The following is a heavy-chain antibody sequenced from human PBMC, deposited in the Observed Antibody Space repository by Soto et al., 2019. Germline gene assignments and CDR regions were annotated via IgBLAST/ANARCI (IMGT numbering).Heavy chain of an antibody. CDR1: GFTFSSYA. Sequence: GGSLRLSCSASGFTFSSYAKHWVRQAPGKGLEYVSAVSTNGGTSYYADSVKGRFTISRDNSRNTLYLQMNSLRPEDTAVYYCVKDRAPRDGYKTQPGSWGLGTLVTVSS. D-gene: IGHD5-12*01. J-gene: IGHJ5*02. V-gene: IGHV3-64D*06. CDR3: VKDRAPRDGYKTQPGS. CDR2: VSTNGGTS.